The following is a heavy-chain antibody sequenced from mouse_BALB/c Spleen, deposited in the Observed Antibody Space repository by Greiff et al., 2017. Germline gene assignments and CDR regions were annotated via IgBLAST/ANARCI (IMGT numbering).Heavy chain of an antibody. D-gene: IGHD1-1*01. CDR2: IWGDGST. J-gene: IGHJ4*01. Sequence: QVQLKQSGPGLVAPSQSLSITCTVSGFSLTGYGVNWVRQPPGKGLEWLGMIWGDGSTDYNSALKSRLSISKDNSKSQVFLKMNSLQTDDTARYYCARDRDYYGRGYAMDYWGQGTSVTVSS. CDR1: GFSLTGYG. CDR3: ARDRDYYGRGYAMDY. V-gene: IGHV2-6-7*01.